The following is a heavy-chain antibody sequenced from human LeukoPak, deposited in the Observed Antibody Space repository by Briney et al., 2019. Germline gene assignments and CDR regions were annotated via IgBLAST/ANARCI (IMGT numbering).Heavy chain of an antibody. Sequence: SETLSLTCTVSGGSISSYYWSWIRQPPGKGLEWIGYIYYSGSTNYNPSLKSRVTISVDTSKNQFSLRLSSVTAADTAVYYCARALYSSSWYSRYFDYWGQGTLVTVSS. CDR3: ARALYSSSWYSRYFDY. V-gene: IGHV4-59*12. J-gene: IGHJ4*02. CDR2: IYYSGST. D-gene: IGHD6-13*01. CDR1: GGSISSYY.